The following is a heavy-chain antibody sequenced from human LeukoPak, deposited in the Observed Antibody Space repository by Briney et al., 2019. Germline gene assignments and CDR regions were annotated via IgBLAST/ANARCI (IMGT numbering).Heavy chain of an antibody. CDR3: AKDGDGYYSGGSCYYYYYGMDV. CDR1: GFTFSSYG. Sequence: GGSLRLSCAASGFTFSSYGMHWVRQAPGKGLEWVAVISYDGSNKYYADSVKGRFTISRDNSKNTLYLQMNSLRAEDTAVYYCAKDGDGYYSGGSCYYYYYGMDVWGQGTTVTVSS. CDR2: ISYDGSNK. J-gene: IGHJ6*02. V-gene: IGHV3-30*18. D-gene: IGHD2-15*01.